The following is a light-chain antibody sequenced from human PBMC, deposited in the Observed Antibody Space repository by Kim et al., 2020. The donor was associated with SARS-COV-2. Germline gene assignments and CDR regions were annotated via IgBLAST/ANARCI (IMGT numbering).Light chain of an antibody. J-gene: IGKJ4*01. V-gene: IGKV3-15*01. CDR2: GAS. Sequence: DIVMTQSPPTLSVSPGERATLSCRASQSVRTKLAWYQQRPGQAPRLLFYGASTRATGVPARFSGTGSGTEFTLTISSLQSGDFAVYFCQQYNTWPLTFGGGTKLEIK. CDR3: QQYNTWPLT. CDR1: QSVRTK.